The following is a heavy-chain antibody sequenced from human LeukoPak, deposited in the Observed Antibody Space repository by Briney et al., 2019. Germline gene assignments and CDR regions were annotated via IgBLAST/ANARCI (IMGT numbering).Heavy chain of an antibody. Sequence: SETLSLTCTVSGGSISSSSYYWGWIRQPPGKGLEWIGSIYYSGSTYYNPSLKSRVTISVDTSKNQFSLKLSSVTAADTAVYYCARYVYSNSKPFDYWGQGTLVTVSS. D-gene: IGHD4-11*01. CDR3: ARYVYSNSKPFDY. CDR1: GGSISSSSYY. CDR2: IYYSGST. V-gene: IGHV4-39*07. J-gene: IGHJ4*02.